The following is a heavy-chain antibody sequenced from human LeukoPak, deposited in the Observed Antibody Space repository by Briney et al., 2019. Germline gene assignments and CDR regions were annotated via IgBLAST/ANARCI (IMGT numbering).Heavy chain of an antibody. CDR3: ASLRGYSGYDPFDY. CDR1: GGSVSSYY. D-gene: IGHD5-12*01. Sequence: PSETLSLTCTVSGGSVSSYYWTWIRQPPGKGLEWLGYIYCSGSTNYNPSLKSRVTISVDTSKNQFSLKLSSVTAADTAVYYCASLRGYSGYDPFDYWGQGALVTVSS. CDR2: IYCSGST. J-gene: IGHJ4*02. V-gene: IGHV4-59*08.